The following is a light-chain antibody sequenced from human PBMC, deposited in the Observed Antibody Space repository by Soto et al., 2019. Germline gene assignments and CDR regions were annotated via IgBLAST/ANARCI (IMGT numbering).Light chain of an antibody. CDR1: QSVRGNS. CDR2: DAS. CDR3: QQYGTSPQT. V-gene: IGKV3-20*01. Sequence: IVLTQSPGTLSLSPGERATLSCRASQSVRGNSLAWYQQSPGLPPRLLIYDASTRATGIPDRFSGSGSGTDFTLTISRLETEDFAVYFCQQYGTSPQTFGQGTKVEIK. J-gene: IGKJ1*01.